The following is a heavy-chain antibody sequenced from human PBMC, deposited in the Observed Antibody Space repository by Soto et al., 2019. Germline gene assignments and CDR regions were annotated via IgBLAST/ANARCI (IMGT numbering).Heavy chain of an antibody. D-gene: IGHD1-20*01. V-gene: IGHV3-30*18. CDR2: ISYDGSNK. CDR3: AKDLTGTANYGMDV. J-gene: IGHJ6*02. Sequence: QVQLVESGGGVVQPGRSLRLSCAASGFTFSSYGMHWVRQAPGKGLEWVAVISYDGSNKYYADSVKGRFTISRDNSKNTLDLQMNSLIAEDTAVYYCAKDLTGTANYGMDVWGQGTTVTVSS. CDR1: GFTFSSYG.